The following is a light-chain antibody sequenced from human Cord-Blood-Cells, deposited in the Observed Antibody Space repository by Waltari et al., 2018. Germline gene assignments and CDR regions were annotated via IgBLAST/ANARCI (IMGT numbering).Light chain of an antibody. Sequence: DIQMTQSPSSLSASVGDRVTITCRASQSISSYLNWYQQKPGKAPKLLIYAASSLQSGVPSRFSGSGSVTDFTLTISSLQPEDFATYYCRQSYSTPPAFGGGTKVEIK. CDR1: QSISSY. CDR2: AAS. CDR3: RQSYSTPPA. J-gene: IGKJ4*01. V-gene: IGKV1-39*01.